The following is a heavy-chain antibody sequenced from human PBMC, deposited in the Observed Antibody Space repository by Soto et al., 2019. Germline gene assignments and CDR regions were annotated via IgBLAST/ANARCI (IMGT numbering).Heavy chain of an antibody. J-gene: IGHJ4*02. CDR3: ARDLELELYFDY. D-gene: IGHD1-7*01. Sequence: VSVKVSCKASGYTFTSYAMHWVRQAPGQRLEWMGWINAGNGNTKYSQKFQGRVTITRDTSASTAYMELSSLRSEDTAVYYCARDLELELYFDYWGQGTLVTVSS. CDR2: INAGNGNT. V-gene: IGHV1-3*01. CDR1: GYTFTSYA.